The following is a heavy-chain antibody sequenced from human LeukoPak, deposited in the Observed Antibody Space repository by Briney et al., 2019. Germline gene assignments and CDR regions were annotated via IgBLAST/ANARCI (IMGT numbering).Heavy chain of an antibody. V-gene: IGHV4-39*07. J-gene: IGHJ3*01. Sequence: PSQTLSLTCTASGGSISRGSYYWGWIRQPPGKGLEWIGSVYYTGSTYYNAPFKSRVTISIDTSKNQFSLSLSAVTAADTAMYYCAREDAVSSDDAFDLWGQGTMVTVS. D-gene: IGHD6-19*01. CDR2: VYYTGST. CDR1: GGSISRGSYY. CDR3: AREDAVSSDDAFDL.